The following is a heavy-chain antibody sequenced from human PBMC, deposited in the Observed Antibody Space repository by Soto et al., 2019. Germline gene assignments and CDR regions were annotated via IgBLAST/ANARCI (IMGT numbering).Heavy chain of an antibody. J-gene: IGHJ4*02. CDR2: ISGSGGST. CDR1: GFTFSSYA. CDR3: AKKSESYFDY. Sequence: GGSLRLSCAASGFTFSSYAMNWVRQAPGKGLEWVSGISGSGGSTYYADSVKGRFTISRDNSKNTLYLQMNSLRAEDTAVYYCAKKSESYFDYWGQGTLVTVSS. D-gene: IGHD3-3*01. V-gene: IGHV3-23*01.